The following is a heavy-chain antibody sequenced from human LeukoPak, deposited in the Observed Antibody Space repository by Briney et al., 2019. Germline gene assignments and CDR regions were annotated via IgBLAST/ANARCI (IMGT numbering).Heavy chain of an antibody. CDR1: GGAFSGYY. CDR2: INHSGST. D-gene: IGHD6-6*01. Sequence: KPSETLSLTCAVYGGAFSGYYWSWIRQPPGKGLEWIGEINHSGSTNYNPSLKSRVTISVDTSKNQFSLKLSSVTAADTAVYYCARGGRSSSESVDYWGQGTLVTVSS. CDR3: ARGGRSSSESVDY. V-gene: IGHV4-34*01. J-gene: IGHJ4*02.